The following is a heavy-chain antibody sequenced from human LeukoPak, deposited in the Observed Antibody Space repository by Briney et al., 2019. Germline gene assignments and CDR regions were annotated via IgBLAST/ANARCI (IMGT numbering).Heavy chain of an antibody. V-gene: IGHV1-18*01. CDR3: ARDYDFWSGYYNVGTWIGRHYYYYYMDV. D-gene: IGHD3-3*01. CDR2: ISAYNGNT. CDR1: GYTFTSYG. J-gene: IGHJ6*03. Sequence: ASVKVSCKASGYTFTSYGISWVRQAPGQGLEWMGWISAYNGNTNYAQKLQGRVTMTTDTSTSTAYMELRSLRSDDTAVYYCARDYDFWSGYYNVGTWIGRHYYYYYMDVWGKGTTVTVSS.